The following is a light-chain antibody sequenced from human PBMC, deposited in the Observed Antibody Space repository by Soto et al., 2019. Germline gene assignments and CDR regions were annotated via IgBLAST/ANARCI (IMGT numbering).Light chain of an antibody. Sequence: QSVLTQPPSVSGSPGQRVTISCTGSSPNIGPGYDVHCNQQLPGTAPKLLFYGNSNRPSGVPDRFSGSKSGTSASLAITGLQAEDEADYYCQSYDSSLSVVFGGGTKLTVL. CDR1: SPNIGPGYD. CDR2: GNS. V-gene: IGLV1-40*01. J-gene: IGLJ2*01. CDR3: QSYDSSLSVV.